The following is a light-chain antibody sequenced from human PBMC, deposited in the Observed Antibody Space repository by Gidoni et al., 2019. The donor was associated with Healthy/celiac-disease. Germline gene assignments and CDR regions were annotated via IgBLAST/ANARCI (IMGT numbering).Light chain of an antibody. CDR3: GTWDSSLSAVV. CDR1: SSNIGNND. J-gene: IGLJ2*01. CDR2: DNN. Sequence: QSVLTQPPSVSGAPGQKITISCSGSSSNIGNNDVTWYQQRPGTAPKLLIYDNNKRPSGIPDRFSGSKSVTSATLGITGLQTGDEADYYCGTWDSSLSAVVFGGGTKLTVL. V-gene: IGLV1-51*01.